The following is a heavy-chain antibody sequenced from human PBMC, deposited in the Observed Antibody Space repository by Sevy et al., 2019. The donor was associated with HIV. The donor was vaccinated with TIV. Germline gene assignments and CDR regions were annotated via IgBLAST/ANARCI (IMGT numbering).Heavy chain of an antibody. J-gene: IGHJ4*01. CDR1: GSTFTTYD. Sequence: ASVKVSCKASGSTFTTYDINWVRQATGQGLEWMGWMNPDSGNTGYALKFQGRVTMTWNTSISTAYMEMSSLRSDDTAVYYSARGIVGDYWGQGTLVTVSS. CDR3: ARGIVGDY. D-gene: IGHD1-26*01. CDR2: MNPDSGNT. V-gene: IGHV1-8*01.